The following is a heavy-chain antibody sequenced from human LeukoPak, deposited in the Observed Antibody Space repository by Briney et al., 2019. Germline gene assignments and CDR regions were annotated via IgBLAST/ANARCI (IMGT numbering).Heavy chain of an antibody. CDR2: IYYRGST. D-gene: IGHD3-22*01. CDR3: ARQGTFYYDSSGYVNFDY. J-gene: IGHJ4*02. CDR1: GGSISSSSYY. Sequence: SETLSLTCTVSGGSISSSSYYWGWIRQPPGKGLEWIGRIYYRGSTYYNPYLKRRVTIYVHTSKNQFSLQQSSVTAEDTAVYYCARQGTFYYDSSGYVNFDYWGQGTLVTVSS. V-gene: IGHV4-39*01.